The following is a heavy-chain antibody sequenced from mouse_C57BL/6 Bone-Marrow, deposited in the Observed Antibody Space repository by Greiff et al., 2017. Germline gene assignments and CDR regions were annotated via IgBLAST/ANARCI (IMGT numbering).Heavy chain of an antibody. J-gene: IGHJ2*01. D-gene: IGHD1-1*01. CDR2: ISYSGST. V-gene: IGHV3-2*02. CDR3: ARWGYGSSYYFDY. Sequence: EVMLVESGPGLVKPSQSLSLTCTVTGYSITSDYAWNWIRQFPGNKLEWMGYISYSGSTSYNPSLKSRISITRDTSKNQFFLQLNSVTTEDTATYYCARWGYGSSYYFDYWGQGTTLTVSS. CDR1: GYSITSDYA.